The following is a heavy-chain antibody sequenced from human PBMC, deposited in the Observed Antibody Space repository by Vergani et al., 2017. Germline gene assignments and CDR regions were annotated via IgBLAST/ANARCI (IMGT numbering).Heavy chain of an antibody. V-gene: IGHV3-30-3*01. CDR2: ISYDGSNK. J-gene: IGHJ4*02. Sequence: QVQLVESGGGVVQPGRSLRLSCAASGFTFSSYAMHWVRQAPGKGLEWVAVISYDGSNKYYADSVKGRFTISRDNSKNTLYLQMNSLRAEDTAVYYCAETTQYSSGWYSRWTVNYWGQGTLVTVSS. D-gene: IGHD6-19*01. CDR3: AETTQYSSGWYSRWTVNY. CDR1: GFTFSSYA.